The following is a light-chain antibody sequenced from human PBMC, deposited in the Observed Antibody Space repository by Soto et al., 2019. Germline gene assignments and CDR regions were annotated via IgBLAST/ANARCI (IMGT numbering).Light chain of an antibody. V-gene: IGKV1-27*01. CDR2: TAS. J-gene: IGKJ1*01. Sequence: QRTQYPSSLSESVGDRDNITCRASQDISNFLAWYQQKPGEVPKVLIYTASTLTSGVPSRFSGSGSGTDFTLTISGLPPEDVATYYCLNYHNAPQTFGQGIKVDIK. CDR3: LNYHNAPQT. CDR1: QDISNF.